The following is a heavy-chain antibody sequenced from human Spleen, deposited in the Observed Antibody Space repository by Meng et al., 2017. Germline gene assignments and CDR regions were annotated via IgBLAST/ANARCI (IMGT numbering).Heavy chain of an antibody. CDR2: SDHFGNT. CDR1: GWSLSGYY. D-gene: IGHD7-27*01. CDR3: AKSRGTNWPFDY. V-gene: IGHV4-34*01. J-gene: IGHJ4*02. Sequence: VQLQQWGAGLLKPSEPLSLTCAVFGWSLSGYYCNWFRQPPGKGLEWIGGSDHFGNTIYNPSLKGRLTISVDTSKNQFSLQLNSVTPEDTAVYYCAKSRGTNWPFDYWGQGSLVTVSS.